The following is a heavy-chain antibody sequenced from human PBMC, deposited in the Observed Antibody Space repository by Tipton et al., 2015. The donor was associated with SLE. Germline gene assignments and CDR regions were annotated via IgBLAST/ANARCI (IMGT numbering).Heavy chain of an antibody. CDR2: ISSSSSYT. Sequence: LSLTCAVYGGSFSGYYWSWIRQAPGKGLEWVSYISSSSSYTNYADSVKGRFTISRDNAKNSLYLQMSSLRAEDTAVYYCVKEKEDYDFWSGYYKGYYYMDVWGKGTTVTVSS. CDR1: GGSFSGYY. V-gene: IGHV3-11*06. D-gene: IGHD3-3*01. J-gene: IGHJ6*03. CDR3: VKEKEDYDFWSGYYKGYYYMDV.